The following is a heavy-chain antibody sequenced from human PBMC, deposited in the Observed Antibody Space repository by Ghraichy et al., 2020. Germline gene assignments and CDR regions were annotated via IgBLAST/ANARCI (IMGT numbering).Heavy chain of an antibody. Sequence: GGSLRLSCAASGFTFSSYSMNWVRQAPGKGLEWVSSISSSSYIYYADSVKGRFTISRDNAKNSLYLQMNSLRAEDTAVYYCAREGVYYDSSGYFYFDYWGQGTLVTVSS. D-gene: IGHD3-22*01. J-gene: IGHJ4*02. CDR3: AREGVYYDSSGYFYFDY. CDR2: ISSSSYI. V-gene: IGHV3-21*01. CDR1: GFTFSSYS.